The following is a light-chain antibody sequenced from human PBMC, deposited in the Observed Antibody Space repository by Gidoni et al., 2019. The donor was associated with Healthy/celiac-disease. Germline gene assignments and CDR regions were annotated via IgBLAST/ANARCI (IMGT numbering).Light chain of an antibody. CDR3: QQSYSTPFT. V-gene: IGKV1-39*01. CDR2: AAS. CDR1: QSSSSY. Sequence: PSSVSSSVGSGVTVSCRGRQSSSSYLNWSQQKPGKATKVLIYAASSVQSGVPSRFSGSGSGTDFTLTISSRQPEDLANYYCQQSYSTPFTFGPGTKVDIK. J-gene: IGKJ3*01.